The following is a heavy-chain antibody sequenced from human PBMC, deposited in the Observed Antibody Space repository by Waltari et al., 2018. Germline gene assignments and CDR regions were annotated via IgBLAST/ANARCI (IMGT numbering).Heavy chain of an antibody. D-gene: IGHD3-3*01. V-gene: IGHV4-59*01. Sequence: QVQLQESGPGLVKPSETLSLTCTVSGGSISSYYWSWIRQPPGKGLEWIGYIYYSGSTNYNPSLKSRVTISVDTSKNQFSLKLSSVTAADTAVYYCARASPRITSFGVVIPNWFDPWGQGTLVTVSS. J-gene: IGHJ5*02. CDR3: ARASPRITSFGVVIPNWFDP. CDR2: IYYSGST. CDR1: GGSISSYY.